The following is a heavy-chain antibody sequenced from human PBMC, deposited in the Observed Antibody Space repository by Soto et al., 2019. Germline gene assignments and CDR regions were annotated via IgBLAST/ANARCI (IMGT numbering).Heavy chain of an antibody. J-gene: IGHJ4*02. CDR1: GFTFSSYG. CDR3: AKRLTN. V-gene: IGHV3-30*18. CDR2: ISYDGSNK. D-gene: IGHD2-2*01. Sequence: LRLSCAASGFTFSSYGMHWVRQAPGKGLEWVAVISYDGSNKYYADSVKGRFTISRDNSKNTLYLQMNSLRAEDTAVYYCAKRLTNWGQGTLVTVSS.